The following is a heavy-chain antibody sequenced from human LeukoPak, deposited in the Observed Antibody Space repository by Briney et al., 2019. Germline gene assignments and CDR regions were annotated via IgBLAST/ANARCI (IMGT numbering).Heavy chain of an antibody. CDR2: IYTSGST. J-gene: IGHJ4*02. D-gene: IGHD6-19*01. CDR3: AVRGAVAAPFDY. CDR1: GGSISSYY. V-gene: IGHV4-4*07. Sequence: SETLSLTCTVSGGSISSYYWSWIRQPAGKGLEWIGRIYTSGSTNYNRVTMSVDTSKNQFSLKLSSVTAADTAVYYCAVRGAVAAPFDYWGQGTLVTVSS.